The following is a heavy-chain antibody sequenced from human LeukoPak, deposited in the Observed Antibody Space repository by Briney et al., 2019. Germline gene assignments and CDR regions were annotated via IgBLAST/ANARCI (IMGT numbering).Heavy chain of an antibody. CDR2: MNPNSGNT. V-gene: IGHV1-8*01. Sequence: ASVKVSCKASGYTFTSYDINWVRQVTGQGLEWMGWMNPNSGNTGYAQKFQGRVTMTRNTSISTAYMELSSLRSEDTAVYYCARYYYGSGSDDYYYGMDVWGQGTTVTVSS. D-gene: IGHD3-10*01. CDR1: GYTFTSYD. CDR3: ARYYYGSGSDDYYYGMDV. J-gene: IGHJ6*02.